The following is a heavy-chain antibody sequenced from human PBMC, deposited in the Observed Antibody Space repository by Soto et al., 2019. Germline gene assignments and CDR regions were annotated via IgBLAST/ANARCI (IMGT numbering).Heavy chain of an antibody. CDR3: ARGRGLRYFDRLYYFDY. V-gene: IGHV1-2*04. CDR1: GCTFTGYY. J-gene: IGHJ4*02. D-gene: IGHD3-9*01. CDR2: INPNSGGT. Sequence: ASVKVSGKASGCTFTGYYMHWVRQAPGQGLEWMGWINPNSGGTNYAQKFQGWVTMTRDTSISTAYMELSRLRSDDTAVYYCARGRGLRYFDRLYYFDYWGQGTLVTVSS.